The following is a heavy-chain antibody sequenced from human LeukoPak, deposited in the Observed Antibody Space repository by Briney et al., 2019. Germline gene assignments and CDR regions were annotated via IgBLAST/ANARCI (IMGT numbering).Heavy chain of an antibody. V-gene: IGHV3-23*01. D-gene: IGHD5-12*01. Sequence: KPGGSLRLSCAASGFTFSNYAMTWVRQAQGTGLQWVSAITGSGGSAYYADSVKGRFAISRDNSKNTLYLQLNSLKAEDTAVYYCATLMRGPTGYSGYGGEDYWGQGTLDTVS. CDR3: ATLMRGPTGYSGYGGEDY. J-gene: IGHJ4*02. CDR1: GFTFSNYA. CDR2: ITGSGGSA.